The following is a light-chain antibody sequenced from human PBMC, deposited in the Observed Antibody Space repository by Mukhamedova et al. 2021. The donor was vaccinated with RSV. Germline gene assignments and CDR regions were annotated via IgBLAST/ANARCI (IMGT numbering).Light chain of an antibody. J-gene: IGKJ1*01. CDR3: QQFYTYSQT. CDR2: EAS. V-gene: IGKV1-5*03. Sequence: WYQRRVHGKAPKLLIYEASSLQSGVSSRFSGSGYGTEFTLTINSLQGEDFATYYCQQFYTYSQTFGQGTKVEVK.